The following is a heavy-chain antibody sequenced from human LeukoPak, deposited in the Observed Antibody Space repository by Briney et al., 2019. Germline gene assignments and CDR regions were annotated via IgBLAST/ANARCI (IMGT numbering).Heavy chain of an antibody. D-gene: IGHD2-8*01. CDR2: ISWNSGSI. J-gene: IGHJ4*02. CDR1: GFTFDDYA. Sequence: PGGSLRLSCAASGFTFDDYAMHWVRQAPGKGLEWVSGISWNSGSIGYADSVKGRFTISRDNAKNSLYLQMNSLRAEDMALYYCARSGVGYCTNGVCFVDYWGQGTLVTVSS. CDR3: ARSGVGYCTNGVCFVDY. V-gene: IGHV3-9*03.